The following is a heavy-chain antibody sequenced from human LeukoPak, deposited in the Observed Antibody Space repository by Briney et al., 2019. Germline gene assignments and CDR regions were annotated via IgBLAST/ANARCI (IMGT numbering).Heavy chain of an antibody. CDR3: AELGITMIGGV. J-gene: IGHJ6*04. D-gene: IGHD3-10*02. V-gene: IGHV3-30*04. Sequence: PGGSLRLSCAASRFSFSSYALHWVRQAPGKGLEWVALMSFDGSHKYYADSVKGRFTISRDNAKNSLYLQMNSLRAEDTAVYYCAELGITMIGGVWGKGTTVTISS. CDR1: RFSFSSYA. CDR2: MSFDGSHK.